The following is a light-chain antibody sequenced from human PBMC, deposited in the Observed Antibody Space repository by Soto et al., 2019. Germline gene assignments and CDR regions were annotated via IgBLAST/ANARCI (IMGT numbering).Light chain of an antibody. CDR3: SSYTSTSTMV. J-gene: IGLJ2*01. CDR1: SSDVGGFNY. Sequence: QSALTQPASVSGSPGQSITISCTGTSSDVGGFNYVSWYQQHPGKAPKLMIYEVTNRHSGVSNRFSGSKSANTASLTISGLQAEDEADYYCSSYTSTSTMVFGGGTQLTVL. CDR2: EVT. V-gene: IGLV2-14*01.